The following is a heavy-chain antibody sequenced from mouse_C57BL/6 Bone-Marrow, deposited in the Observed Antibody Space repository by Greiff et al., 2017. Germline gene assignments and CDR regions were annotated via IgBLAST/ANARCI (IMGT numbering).Heavy chain of an antibody. V-gene: IGHV5-12*01. Sequence: EVKLMGSGGGLVQPGGSLKLSCAASGFTFSDYYMYWVRQTPEKRLEWVAYISNGGGSTYYPDTVKGRFTISRDNAKNTLYLQMSRLKSEDTAMYYCARHRYYAMDYWGQGTSVTVSS. CDR1: GFTFSDYY. CDR2: ISNGGGST. CDR3: ARHRYYAMDY. J-gene: IGHJ4*01.